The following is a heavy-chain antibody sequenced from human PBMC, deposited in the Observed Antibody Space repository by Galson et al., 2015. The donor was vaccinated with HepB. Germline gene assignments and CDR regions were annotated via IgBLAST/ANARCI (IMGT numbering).Heavy chain of an antibody. D-gene: IGHD3-3*01. V-gene: IGHV3-23*01. J-gene: IGHJ3*02. Sequence: SLRLSCAASGFTFSSYSMNWVRQAPGKGLEWVSAISGSGGSTYYADSVKGRFTISRDNSKNTLYLQMNSLRAEDTAVYYCARVRDFWRAFDIWGQGTMVTVSS. CDR2: ISGSGGST. CDR1: GFTFSSYS. CDR3: ARVRDFWRAFDI.